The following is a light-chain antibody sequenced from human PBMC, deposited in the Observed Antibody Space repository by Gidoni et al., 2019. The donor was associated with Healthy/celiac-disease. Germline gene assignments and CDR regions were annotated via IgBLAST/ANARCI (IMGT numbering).Light chain of an antibody. V-gene: IGKV1-39*01. CDR1: QSISSY. Sequence: DIQMTQSPSSLSASVGDRVPITCRASQSISSYLNWYQQKPGKAPKLLIYAASSLQSGVPSRLSGSGAGTDFTLTISSLQPEDFATYYCQQSYSTPRFTFGPGTKVEIK. J-gene: IGKJ3*01. CDR2: AAS. CDR3: QQSYSTPRFT.